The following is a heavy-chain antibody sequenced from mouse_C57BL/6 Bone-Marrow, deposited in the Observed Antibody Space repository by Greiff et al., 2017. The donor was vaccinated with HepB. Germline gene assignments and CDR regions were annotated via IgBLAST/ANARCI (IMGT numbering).Heavy chain of an antibody. CDR2: ISSGGDYI. V-gene: IGHV5-9-1*02. D-gene: IGHD1-1*01. CDR3: TREGTTVVEKTWFAY. CDR1: GFTFSSYA. Sequence: DVQLQESGEGLVKPGGSLKLSCAASGFTFSSYAMSWVRQTPEKRLEWVAYISSGGDYIYYADTVKGRFTISRDNARNTLYLQMSSLKSEDTAMYYCTREGTTVVEKTWFAYWGQGTLVTVSA. J-gene: IGHJ3*01.